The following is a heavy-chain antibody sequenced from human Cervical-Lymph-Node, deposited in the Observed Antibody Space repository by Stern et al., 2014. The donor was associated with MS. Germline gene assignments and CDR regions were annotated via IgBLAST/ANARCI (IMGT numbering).Heavy chain of an antibody. V-gene: IGHV1-69*09. CDR1: GGTFNSYV. CDR3: ARSDRRKHWPDNYYYYYALDV. Sequence: VQLVESGAEVKKPGSSVKVSCKASGGTFNSYVISWVRQAPGQGLEWMGRFIPILGIANYAQNFQGRVTITADKSTITAYMELSSLRSEDTAVYYCARSDRRKHWPDNYYYYYALDVWGQGTTVTVSS. J-gene: IGHJ6*02. CDR2: FIPILGIA. D-gene: IGHD1-1*01.